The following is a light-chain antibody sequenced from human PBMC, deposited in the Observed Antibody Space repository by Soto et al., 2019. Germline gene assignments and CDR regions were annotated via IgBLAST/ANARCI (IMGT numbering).Light chain of an antibody. CDR3: QQLNSFPIP. J-gene: IGKJ3*01. CDR1: QGIANF. Sequence: IQLTQSPSSLSASVGDRVTISCRARQGIANFLAWYQQKPGKAPKLLIYGAYTLQSGVPARFSGSGSGTDFTLTISSLQPEDFATYYCQQLNSFPIPFGPGTKVDIK. CDR2: GAY. V-gene: IGKV1-9*01.